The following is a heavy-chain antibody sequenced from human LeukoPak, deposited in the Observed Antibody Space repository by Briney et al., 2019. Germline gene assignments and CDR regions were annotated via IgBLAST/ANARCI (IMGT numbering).Heavy chain of an antibody. Sequence: PSETLSLTCTVSGGSISSGGYSWSWIRQHPGKGLEWIGYIYYSGSTYYNPSLKSRVTISVDTSKNQFSLKLSSVTAADTAVYYCAREGLGVGDYWGQGTLVTVSS. CDR1: GGSISSGGYS. J-gene: IGHJ4*02. CDR3: AREGLGVGDY. D-gene: IGHD3-10*01. V-gene: IGHV4-31*03. CDR2: IYYSGST.